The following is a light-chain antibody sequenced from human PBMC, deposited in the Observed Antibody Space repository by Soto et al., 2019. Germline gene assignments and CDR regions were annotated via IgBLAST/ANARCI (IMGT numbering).Light chain of an antibody. Sequence: EIVLTQSPGTLSLSPGERATLYCRAGQSVSSSYLAWYQQKPGQAPRLLIYGASSRDTGIPARLSGSGSGTDVTLTISRLEPEDFAVYYCQQYGSSPRTFGQGTKVDIK. CDR2: GAS. V-gene: IGKV3-20*01. J-gene: IGKJ1*01. CDR3: QQYGSSPRT. CDR1: QSVSSSY.